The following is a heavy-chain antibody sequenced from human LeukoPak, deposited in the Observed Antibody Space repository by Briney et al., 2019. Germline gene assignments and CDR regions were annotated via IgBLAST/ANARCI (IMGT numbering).Heavy chain of an antibody. J-gene: IGHJ4*02. CDR3: ARGALYCSSTSRYDLDY. D-gene: IGHD2-2*01. Sequence: SETLSLTCAVYGGSFSGYYWSWIRQPPGKGLEWIGEINHSGSTNYNPSLKSRVTISVDTSKNQFSLKLSSVTAADTAVYYCARGALYCSSTSRYDLDYWGQGTLVTVSS. CDR2: INHSGST. V-gene: IGHV4-34*01. CDR1: GGSFSGYY.